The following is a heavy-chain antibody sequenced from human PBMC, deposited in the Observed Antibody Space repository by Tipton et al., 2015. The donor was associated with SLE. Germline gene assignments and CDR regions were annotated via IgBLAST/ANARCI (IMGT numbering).Heavy chain of an antibody. D-gene: IGHD2-2*01. CDR2: IYYSGST. CDR3: AKVDCSSTSCYPDY. CDR1: GGSISSYY. J-gene: IGHJ4*02. V-gene: IGHV4-59*01. Sequence: TLSLTCTVSGGSISSYYWSWIRQPPGKGLEWIGYIYYSGSTNYNPSLKSRVTISRDNAKNSLYLQMNSLRAEDTALYYCAKVDCSSTSCYPDYWGQGTLVTVSS.